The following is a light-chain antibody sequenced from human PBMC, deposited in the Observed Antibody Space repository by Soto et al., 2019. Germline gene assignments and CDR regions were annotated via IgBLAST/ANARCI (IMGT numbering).Light chain of an antibody. Sequence: QSALTQPASVSGSPGQSITISCTGTSSDVGGYNYVSWYQQHPGKAPKLMIYDVSNRPSGVSNRFDCSKSDNTASLTISGLQVEDEADYYCRSYTSGSTLVVFGGGTKVTVL. V-gene: IGLV2-14*01. CDR1: SSDVGGYNY. J-gene: IGLJ2*01. CDR3: RSYTSGSTLVV. CDR2: DVS.